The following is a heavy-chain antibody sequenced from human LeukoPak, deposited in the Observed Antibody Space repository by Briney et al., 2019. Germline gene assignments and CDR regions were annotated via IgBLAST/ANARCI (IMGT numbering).Heavy chain of an antibody. D-gene: IGHD6-19*01. Sequence: GPSLRLSCAASGFTFSSYWMHWVRQAPGKGLLWVSRINTDGSSTTYADSVKGRFTISRDNAKNTLYLQMNSLRDEDTAVYYCARTRIAVAGGPFDYWGQGTLVTVSS. CDR1: GFTFSSYW. CDR3: ARTRIAVAGGPFDY. J-gene: IGHJ4*02. CDR2: INTDGSST. V-gene: IGHV3-74*01.